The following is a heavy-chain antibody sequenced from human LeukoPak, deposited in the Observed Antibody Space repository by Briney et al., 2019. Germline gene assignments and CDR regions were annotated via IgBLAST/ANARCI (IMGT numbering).Heavy chain of an antibody. CDR2: INHSGST. CDR1: GGSFSGYY. D-gene: IGHD3-22*01. J-gene: IGHJ3*02. Sequence: SETLSLTCAVYGGSFSGYYWRWIPQPPGKGLEWIGEINHSGSTNYNPSLKSRVTISVDTSKNQFSLKLSSVTAADTAVYYCARVKYDSSGNDAFDIWGQGTMVTVSS. CDR3: ARVKYDSSGNDAFDI. V-gene: IGHV4-34*01.